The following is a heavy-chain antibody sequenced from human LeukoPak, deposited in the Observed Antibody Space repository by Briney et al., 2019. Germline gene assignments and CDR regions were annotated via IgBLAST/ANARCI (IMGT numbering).Heavy chain of an antibody. Sequence: SETLSLTCTVSGGSISSYYWSWIRQPPGKGLEWIGYTYYSGSTNYNPSLKSRVTISVDTSKNQFSLKLSSVTAADTAVYYCARVVVAKRTEYFQHWGQGTLVTVSS. CDR2: TYYSGST. CDR3: ARVVVAKRTEYFQH. CDR1: GGSISSYY. V-gene: IGHV4-59*01. J-gene: IGHJ1*01. D-gene: IGHD2-15*01.